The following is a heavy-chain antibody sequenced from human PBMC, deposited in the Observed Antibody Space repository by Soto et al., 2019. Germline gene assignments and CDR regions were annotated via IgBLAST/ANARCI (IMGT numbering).Heavy chain of an antibody. Sequence: ASVKVSCKASGYTFTNYGFSWVRQAPGQGLEWMGWISGYNGNTGYAQKFQGRVTMTRNTSISTAYMELSSLRSEDTAVYYCAREQVGWFDPWGQGTLVTVSS. D-gene: IGHD6-6*01. J-gene: IGHJ5*02. CDR3: AREQVGWFDP. CDR1: GYTFTNYG. V-gene: IGHV1-8*01. CDR2: ISGYNGNT.